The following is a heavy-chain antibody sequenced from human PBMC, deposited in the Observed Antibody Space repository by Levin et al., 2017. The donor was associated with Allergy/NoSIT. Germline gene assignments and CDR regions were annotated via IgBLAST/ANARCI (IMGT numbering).Heavy chain of an antibody. V-gene: IGHV3-74*01. Sequence: GGSLRLSCAASGFIFSSYWMHWVRQVPGKGLVWVSHITSDGSGTSYVDSVRGRFTISRDNAKNTLYLQMDSLRDEDTAVYYCVRGAGGLGHRGPGTLVIVSS. CDR3: VRGAGGLGH. CDR1: GFIFSSYW. CDR2: ITSDGSGT. D-gene: IGHD3-16*01. J-gene: IGHJ4*02.